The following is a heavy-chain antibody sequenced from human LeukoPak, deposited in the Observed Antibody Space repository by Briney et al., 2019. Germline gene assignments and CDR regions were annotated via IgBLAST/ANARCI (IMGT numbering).Heavy chain of an antibody. Sequence: GGSLRLSCAASGFTVSGNYMHWVRQAPGKGLEWVSTISGNGATTYYADSVKGHFTISRDNSKNTLFLQMNGLTAEDTAVYYCAKDARSCTSSACYTVTTYYFDSWGQGTLVTVSS. V-gene: IGHV3-23*01. CDR3: AKDARSCTSSACYTVTTYYFDS. D-gene: IGHD2-8*01. CDR2: ISGNGATT. J-gene: IGHJ4*02. CDR1: GFTVSGNY.